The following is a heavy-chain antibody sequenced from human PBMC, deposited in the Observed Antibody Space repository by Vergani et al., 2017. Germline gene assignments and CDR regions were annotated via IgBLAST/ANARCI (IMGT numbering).Heavy chain of an antibody. CDR2: IYYSGGT. D-gene: IGHD3-16*02. V-gene: IGHV4-30-4*01. Sequence: QVQLQESGPGLVTPSQTLSLTCTVSGGSISSGDYYWRWIRQPPGKGLEGIGYIYYSGGTYYNPSLKSRGTFSVDTSKNQFSLKLSSVTAADTAVYYCASSIMIRFGGVVGFDYWGQGTLVTVSS. J-gene: IGHJ4*02. CDR1: GGSISSGDYY. CDR3: ASSIMIRFGGVVGFDY.